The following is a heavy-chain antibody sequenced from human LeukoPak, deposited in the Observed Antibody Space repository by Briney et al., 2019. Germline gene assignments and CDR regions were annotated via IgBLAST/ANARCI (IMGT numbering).Heavy chain of an antibody. J-gene: IGHJ4*02. V-gene: IGHV4-4*07. CDR2: IYTSGST. CDR1: GGFISSYY. D-gene: IGHD3-10*01. Sequence: SETLSLTCTVSGGFISSYYWNWIRQPAGKGLEWIGRIYTSGSTNYNPSLKSRVTISVDTSKNQFSLKLSSVTAADTAVYYCARRMYYYGSGSHDYWGQGTLVTVSS. CDR3: ARRMYYYGSGSHDY.